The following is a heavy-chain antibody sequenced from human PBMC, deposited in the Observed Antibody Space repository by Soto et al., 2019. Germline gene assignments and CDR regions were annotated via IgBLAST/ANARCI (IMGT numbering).Heavy chain of an antibody. V-gene: IGHV1-69*13. J-gene: IGHJ5*02. CDR2: IIPIFGTA. CDR3: AREFAFPNWFDP. D-gene: IGHD2-21*01. Sequence: GASVKVSCKASGYTFTSYGISWVRQAPGQGLEWMGGIIPIFGTANYAQKFQGRVTITADESTSTAYMELSSLRSEDTAVYYCAREFAFPNWFDPCGQGTLVTVSS. CDR1: GYTFTSYG.